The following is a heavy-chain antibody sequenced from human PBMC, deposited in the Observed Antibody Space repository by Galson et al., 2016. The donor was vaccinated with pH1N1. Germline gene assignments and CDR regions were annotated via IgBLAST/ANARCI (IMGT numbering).Heavy chain of an antibody. D-gene: IGHD5-18*01. Sequence: SLRLSCAASGFTFSRHTMHWVRQAPGEGLQYVSVIGTTGINIFYEDSVRDRFTVSRDNVRYTLHLQMDSLRTEDTAIYYCARDNGYYTDFDYWGQGTLVTVSP. CDR1: GFTFSRHT. V-gene: IGHV3-64*02. CDR3: ARDNGYYTDFDY. CDR2: IGTTGINI. J-gene: IGHJ4*02.